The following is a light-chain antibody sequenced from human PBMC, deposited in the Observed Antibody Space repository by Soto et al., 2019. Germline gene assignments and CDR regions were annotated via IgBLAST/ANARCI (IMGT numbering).Light chain of an antibody. Sequence: DIQMTQSPSTLSASVGDRVTITCRASLSINNWLAWYQQKPGKAPKFLVYLASSLESGVPSRFSGSGSGTEFTLTISSLQPDDFATYYCQQYNSYPWTFGQGTKVEIK. CDR1: LSINNW. V-gene: IGKV1-5*03. CDR2: LAS. J-gene: IGKJ1*01. CDR3: QQYNSYPWT.